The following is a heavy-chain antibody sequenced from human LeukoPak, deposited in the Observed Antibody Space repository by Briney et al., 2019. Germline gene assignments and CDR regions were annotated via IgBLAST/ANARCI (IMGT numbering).Heavy chain of an antibody. CDR3: ARVIAVAGADWFDP. D-gene: IGHD6-19*01. Sequence: ASVKVSCKASGYTFTGNFMHWVRQAPGQGLEWMGWINPNSGGTNYAQKFQGRVTMTRDTSISTAYMELSRLRSDDSAVYYCARVIAVAGADWFDPWGQGTLVTVSS. CDR2: INPNSGGT. V-gene: IGHV1-2*02. CDR1: GYTFTGNF. J-gene: IGHJ5*02.